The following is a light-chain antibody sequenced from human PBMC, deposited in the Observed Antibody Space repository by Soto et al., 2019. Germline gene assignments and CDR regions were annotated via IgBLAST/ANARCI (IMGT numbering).Light chain of an antibody. J-gene: IGLJ1*01. CDR2: TIS. Sequence: GALTSDSYPSWFQQKPGQAPRALIYTISNKHSWTPARFSGSLLGGKAALTLSDVQPEDKAAYFCLLDYVGAHVFGPGTKVTVL. CDR3: LLDYVGAHV. V-gene: IGLV7-43*01. CDR1: GALTSDSY.